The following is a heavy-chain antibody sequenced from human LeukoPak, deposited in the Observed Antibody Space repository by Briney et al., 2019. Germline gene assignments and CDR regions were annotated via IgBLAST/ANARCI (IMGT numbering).Heavy chain of an antibody. V-gene: IGHV3-43*02. J-gene: IGHJ4*02. CDR1: GFTFDDYA. D-gene: IGHD3-10*01. Sequence: GGSLRLSCAASGFTFDDYAMHWVRQAPGKGLEWVPLISGDGGSTYYADSVKGRFTISRDNSKNSLYLQMNSLRTEDTALYYCAGGGNPYYFDYWGQGTLVTVSS. CDR3: AGGGNPYYFDY. CDR2: ISGDGGST.